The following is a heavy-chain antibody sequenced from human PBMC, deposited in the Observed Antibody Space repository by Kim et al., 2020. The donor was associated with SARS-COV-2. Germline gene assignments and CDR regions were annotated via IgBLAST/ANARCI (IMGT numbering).Heavy chain of an antibody. CDR1: GDSVSINSAA. J-gene: IGHJ4*02. D-gene: IGHD3-16*01. CDR2: TYYRSEWHN. V-gene: IGHV6-1*01. CDR3: ASGWGLKY. Sequence: SQTLSLTCVISGDSVSINSAAWNWIRQSPSRGLEWLGRTYYRSEWHNDYAESVKSRIIINPDTSKNQFSLQLSSVTPEDTAVYYCASGWGLKYWGQGTLVTVSS.